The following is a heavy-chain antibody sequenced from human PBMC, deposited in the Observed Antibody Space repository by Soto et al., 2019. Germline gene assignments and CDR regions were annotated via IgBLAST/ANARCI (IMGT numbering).Heavy chain of an antibody. CDR1: GFTFSSYA. CDR2: ISYDGSNK. D-gene: IGHD6-13*01. J-gene: IGHJ4*02. Sequence: ESGGGVVQPGRSLRLSCAASGFTFSSYAMHWVRQAPGKGLEWVAVISYDGSNKYYADSVKGRFTISRDNSKNTLYLQMNSLRAEDTAVYYCACLTPGIAAAGPFDYWGQGTLVTVSS. V-gene: IGHV3-30-3*01. CDR3: ACLTPGIAAAGPFDY.